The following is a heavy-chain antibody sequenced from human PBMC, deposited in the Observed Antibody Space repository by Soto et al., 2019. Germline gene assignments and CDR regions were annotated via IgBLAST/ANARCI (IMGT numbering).Heavy chain of an antibody. D-gene: IGHD3-10*01. CDR1: GGSITTYY. CDR3: ARGPGGFGEYSRDY. J-gene: IGHJ4*02. CDR2: IYSGVST. Sequence: QVQLQEWGPGLVKPSETLSLTCTVSGGSITTYYWSWIRQPAGKGLEWIGRIYSGVSTNYDPSLRSRVNVAVDRPKSLFTRKPGSVTAADTAVYYCARGPGGFGEYSRDYWGQGTLVTVSS. V-gene: IGHV4-4*07.